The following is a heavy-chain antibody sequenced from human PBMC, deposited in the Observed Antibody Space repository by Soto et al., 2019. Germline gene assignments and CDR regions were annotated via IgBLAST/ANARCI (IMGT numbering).Heavy chain of an antibody. J-gene: IGHJ4*02. CDR3: ARDRMGYSGYDSGYYFDY. CDR1: GFTFSTYS. V-gene: IGHV3-21*01. CDR2: ISSSSSYI. Sequence: GGSLRLSCAASGFTFSTYSMNWVRQAPGKGLEWVSSISSSSSYIYYADSVKGRFTISRDNAKTSLYLQMNSLRAEDTAVYYCARDRMGYSGYDSGYYFDYWGQGTLVTVSS. D-gene: IGHD5-12*01.